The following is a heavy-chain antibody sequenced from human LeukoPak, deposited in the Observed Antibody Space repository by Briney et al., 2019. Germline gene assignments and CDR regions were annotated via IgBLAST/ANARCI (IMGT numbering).Heavy chain of an antibody. CDR3: ARGGGYASPIGY. J-gene: IGHJ4*02. Sequence: SETLSLTCTLSGGSISTYYWSWIRQPPGKGLKWIGHIYHSGSTNYNPSLKSRVTISVDTSKNQFSLKLSSVTAADTAVYYCARGGGYASPIGYWGQGALVTVSS. CDR2: IYHSGST. CDR1: GGSISTYY. D-gene: IGHD5-12*01. V-gene: IGHV4-59*01.